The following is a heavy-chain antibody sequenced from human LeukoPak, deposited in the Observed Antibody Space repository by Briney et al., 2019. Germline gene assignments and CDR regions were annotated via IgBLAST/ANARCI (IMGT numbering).Heavy chain of an antibody. J-gene: IGHJ4*02. V-gene: IGHV3-30*02. CDR3: AKRQEMVYAIGNY. D-gene: IGHD2-8*01. Sequence: GGSLRLSCAASGFTFSSYGMHWVRQAPGKGLEWVAFIRYDGSNKYYADSVKGRFTISRDNSKNTLYLKMNSLRAEDTAVYYCAKRQEMVYAIGNYWGQGTLVTVSS. CDR2: IRYDGSNK. CDR1: GFTFSSYG.